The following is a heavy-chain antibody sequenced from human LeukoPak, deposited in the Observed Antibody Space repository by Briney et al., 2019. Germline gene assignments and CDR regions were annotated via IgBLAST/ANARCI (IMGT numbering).Heavy chain of an antibody. J-gene: IGHJ4*02. CDR3: ARRGDFWSGYTYFDF. V-gene: IGHV3-23*01. Sequence: PGGSLRLSCAASGFTFSSYAMSWVRQAPGKGLEWVSAISGSGGSTYYADSVKGRFTISRDNSKNTLYLQMNSLRAEDTAVYYCARRGDFWSGYTYFDFWGQGTLVTVSS. CDR2: ISGSGGST. CDR1: GFTFSSYA. D-gene: IGHD3-3*01.